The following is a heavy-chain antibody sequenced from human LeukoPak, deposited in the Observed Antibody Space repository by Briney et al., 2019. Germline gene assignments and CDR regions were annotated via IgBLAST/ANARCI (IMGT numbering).Heavy chain of an antibody. CDR2: IWYDGSNK. Sequence: GGSLRLSCAASGFTFSSYGMHWVRQAPGKGLEWVAVIWYDGSNKYYADSVKGRFTISRDNSKNTLYLQMNSLKTEDTAVYYCTTDLSGYSSSWYFYWGQGTLVTVSS. CDR1: GFTFSSYG. V-gene: IGHV3-33*01. D-gene: IGHD6-13*01. J-gene: IGHJ4*02. CDR3: TTDLSGYSSSWYFY.